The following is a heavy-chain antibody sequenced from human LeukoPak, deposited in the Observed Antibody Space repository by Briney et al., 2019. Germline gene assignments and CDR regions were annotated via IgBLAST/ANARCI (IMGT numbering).Heavy chain of an antibody. Sequence: SETLSLTCTVSGGSISSRSYRWGRIRQPPGKGLEWIGNIYYSGSPYYNPSLKSRATISVDTSKNQFSLKLSSVTAADTAVYYCARQNWDYGYAAFDIWGQGTMVTVSS. CDR1: GGSISSRSYR. D-gene: IGHD1-7*01. CDR3: ARQNWDYGYAAFDI. J-gene: IGHJ3*02. CDR2: IYYSGSP. V-gene: IGHV4-39*01.